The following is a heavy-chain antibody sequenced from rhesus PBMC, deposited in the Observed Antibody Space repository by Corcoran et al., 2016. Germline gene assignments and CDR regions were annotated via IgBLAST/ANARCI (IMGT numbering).Heavy chain of an antibody. J-gene: IGHJ5-1*01. CDR3: ARGTELGLVSYYRFGG. D-gene: IGHD3-3*01. V-gene: IGHV2S1*01. Sequence: QVTLKESGPALVKPTQTLTLTCTFSGFSLSTSGMGVRWIGQPPGRALEWLASIYWDDDEYCNTSQKSQLTITKATPQIQMVLTLTDMDPVDTATYCGARGTELGLVSYYRFGGWGPGVLVAVSA. CDR1: GFSLSTSGMG. CDR2: IYWDDDE.